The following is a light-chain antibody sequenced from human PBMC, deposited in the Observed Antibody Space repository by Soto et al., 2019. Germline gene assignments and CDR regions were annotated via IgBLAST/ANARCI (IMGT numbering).Light chain of an antibody. CDR3: QQYGSSPT. Sequence: EIVLTQSPGTLSLSPGERATLSCRASQSVSSSYLAWYQQKPGQAPRLLIYGASSRATGIPDRFSGSGSGKDFPLIISRLDHEDFAVYYCQQYGSSPTFGQGTRLEIK. V-gene: IGKV3-20*01. J-gene: IGKJ5*01. CDR2: GAS. CDR1: QSVSSSY.